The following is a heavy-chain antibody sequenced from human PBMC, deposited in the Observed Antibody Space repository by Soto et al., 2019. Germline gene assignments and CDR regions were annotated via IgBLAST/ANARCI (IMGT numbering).Heavy chain of an antibody. D-gene: IGHD6-13*01. J-gene: IGHJ5*02. CDR2: VYTSGAT. Sequence: QVQLQESGPGLLRPSDTLSLTCTVSGASFSGYYWSWIRQPAGQGLEWIGRVYTSGATNYNPSLTSRVTVSVDTSRNQFALKLRFLTAADTAVYYCAREAAETVGDGYWCDPWGQGTLVTVSS. CDR1: GASFSGYY. V-gene: IGHV4-4*07. CDR3: AREAAETVGDGYWCDP.